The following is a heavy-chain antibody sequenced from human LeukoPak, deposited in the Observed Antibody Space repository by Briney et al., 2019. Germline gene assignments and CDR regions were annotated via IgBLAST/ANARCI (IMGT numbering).Heavy chain of an antibody. CDR3: AKAYGSGSYNIGVDY. CDR2: ISYDGSNK. V-gene: IGHV3-30*04. Sequence: PGGSLRLSCAASGFTFSSYAMHWVRQAPGKGLEWVAVISYDGSNKYYADSVKGRFTISRDNSKNTLYLQMNSLRAEDTAVYYCAKAYGSGSYNIGVDYWGQGTLVTVSS. J-gene: IGHJ4*02. CDR1: GFTFSSYA. D-gene: IGHD3-10*01.